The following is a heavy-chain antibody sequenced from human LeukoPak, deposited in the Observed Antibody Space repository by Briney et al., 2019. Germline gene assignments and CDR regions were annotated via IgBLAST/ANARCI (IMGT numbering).Heavy chain of an antibody. CDR1: GAPFNSFY. CDR3: ARGPTKNYFDY. J-gene: IGHJ4*02. V-gene: IGHV4-59*13. Sequence: KSSETLSLTCTVSGAPFNSFYWSWIRQPPGKGLEWVGYIYYSGSTNYNPSLKSRVTISVDMSKNQFSLKLSSVTAADTALYYCARGPTKNYFDYWGQGTLVTVSS. CDR2: IYYSGST.